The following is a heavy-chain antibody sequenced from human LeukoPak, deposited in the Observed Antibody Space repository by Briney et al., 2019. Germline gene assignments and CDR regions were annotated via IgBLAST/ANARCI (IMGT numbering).Heavy chain of an antibody. CDR1: GASINSSPYY. CDR3: AGSWNAERSFDP. Sequence: KPSETLSLTCTVSGASINSSPYYWTWIRQPAGKGLEWIGHIFTTGPGSYNPSLRCRVTISRDTSKNEFSLSLNSVTAADTAVYYCAGSWNAERSFDPWGQGTLVTVSS. J-gene: IGHJ5*02. V-gene: IGHV4-61*09. CDR2: IFTTGPG. D-gene: IGHD1-1*01.